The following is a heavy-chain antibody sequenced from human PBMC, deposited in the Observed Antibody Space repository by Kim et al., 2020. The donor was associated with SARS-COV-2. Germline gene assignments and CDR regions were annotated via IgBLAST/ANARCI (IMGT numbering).Heavy chain of an antibody. Sequence: TKYSQKFQGRVTITRDTSASTAYMELSSLRSEDTAVYYCAREGSSWGFDYWGQGTLVTVSS. J-gene: IGHJ4*02. CDR2: T. D-gene: IGHD6-13*01. CDR3: AREGSSWGFDY. V-gene: IGHV1-3*01.